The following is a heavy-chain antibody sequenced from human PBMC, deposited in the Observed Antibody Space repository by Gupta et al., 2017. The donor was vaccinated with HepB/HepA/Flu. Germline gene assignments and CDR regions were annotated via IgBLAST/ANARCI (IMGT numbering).Heavy chain of an antibody. D-gene: IGHD2-2*02. CDR3: VTDIGTSWYRAPFDR. V-gene: IGHV3-15*01. CDR1: GFTFNNAW. CDR2: IRTERDGDKT. J-gene: IGHJ4*02. Sequence: EVQLVEPGGGLVKPGGSLRLSCAVSGFTFNNAWMGWVRQAPGKGLEWIGRIRTERDGDKTDYAAPVKGRFSISRDESKNILYLHMNSLKTEDTAVYYCVTDIGTSWYRAPFDRWGQGTLVTVSS.